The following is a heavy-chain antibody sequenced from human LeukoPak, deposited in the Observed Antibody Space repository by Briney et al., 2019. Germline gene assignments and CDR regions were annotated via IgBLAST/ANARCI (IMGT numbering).Heavy chain of an antibody. CDR1: GFTFSSYA. V-gene: IGHV3-64*01. D-gene: IGHD2-2*02. CDR2: ISSNGGST. J-gene: IGHJ3*02. Sequence: PGGSLRLSCAASGFTFSSYAMHWVRQAPGKGLEYVSAISSNGGSTYYANSVKGRFTISRDNSENTLYLQMGSLRAEDMAVYYCARDKFVVVPAAIPYDAFDIWGQGTMVTVPS. CDR3: ARDKFVVVPAAIPYDAFDI.